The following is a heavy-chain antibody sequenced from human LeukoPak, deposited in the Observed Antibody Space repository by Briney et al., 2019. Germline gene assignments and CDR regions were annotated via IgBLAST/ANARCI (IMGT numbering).Heavy chain of an antibody. Sequence: GGSLRLSCAASGFTFSSYEMNWVRQAPGKGLEWVSYISSSGSTIYYADSVKGRFTISRDNAKNSLYLHMHSLRAEDTAVYYCARDFTMVRGVPRWGQGTLVTVSS. CDR2: ISSSGSTI. V-gene: IGHV3-48*03. J-gene: IGHJ4*02. CDR3: ARDFTMVRGVPR. CDR1: GFTFSSYE. D-gene: IGHD3-10*01.